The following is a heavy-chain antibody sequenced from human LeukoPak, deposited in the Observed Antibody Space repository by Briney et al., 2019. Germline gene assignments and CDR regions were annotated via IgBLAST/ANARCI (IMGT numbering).Heavy chain of an antibody. CDR3: AKGGILRYFDWLLPDY. Sequence: GGSLRLSCAASGFTFSSYGMHWVRQAPGKGLEWVAVISYDGSNKYYADSVKGRFTISRDNSKNTLYLQMNSLRAEDTAVYYCAKGGILRYFDWLLPDYWGQGTLVTVSS. V-gene: IGHV3-30*18. D-gene: IGHD3-9*01. J-gene: IGHJ4*02. CDR2: ISYDGSNK. CDR1: GFTFSSYG.